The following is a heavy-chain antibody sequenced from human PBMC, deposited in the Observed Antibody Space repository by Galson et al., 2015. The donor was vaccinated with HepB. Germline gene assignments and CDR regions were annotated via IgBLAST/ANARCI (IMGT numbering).Heavy chain of an antibody. Sequence: SLRLSCAASGFTFSDYWMTWVRQAPGKGLEWVANIKQDGSEKHYVDSVKGRFTISRDNAKNSLYLQMNGLRAEDTAVYYCAKDFGHYFWGQGALINVSP. CDR3: AKDFGHYF. CDR1: GFTFSDYW. CDR2: IKQDGSEK. V-gene: IGHV3-7*01. J-gene: IGHJ4*02. D-gene: IGHD2/OR15-2a*01.